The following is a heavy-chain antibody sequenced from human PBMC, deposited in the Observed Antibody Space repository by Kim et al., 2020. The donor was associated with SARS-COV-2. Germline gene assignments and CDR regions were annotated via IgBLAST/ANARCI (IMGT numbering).Heavy chain of an antibody. Sequence: GGSLRLSCAASGFTFSSYAMSWVRQAPGKGLEWVSAIIGSGGSTYYADSVKGRFTISRDNSKNTLYLQMNSLRAEDTAVDYCAKVQEKCSGGSCYSHYYYGMDVWGQGTTVTGSS. D-gene: IGHD2-15*01. V-gene: IGHV3-23*01. CDR1: GFTFSSYA. J-gene: IGHJ6*02. CDR3: AKVQEKCSGGSCYSHYYYGMDV. CDR2: IIGSGGST.